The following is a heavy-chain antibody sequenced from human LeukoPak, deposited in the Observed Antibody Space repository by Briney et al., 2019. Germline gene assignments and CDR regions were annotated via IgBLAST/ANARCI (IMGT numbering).Heavy chain of an antibody. V-gene: IGHV5-51*01. CDR1: GYSFTSYW. CDR3: ARLETVSYYGSGTLGH. J-gene: IGHJ4*02. D-gene: IGHD3-10*01. Sequence: GESLKISCKGSGYSFTSYWIGWVRQMPGKGLEWMGIIYPGDSDTRYSPSSQGQVTISADKSISTAYLQWSSLKASDTAMYYCARLETVSYYGSGTLGHWGQGTLVTVSS. CDR2: IYPGDSDT.